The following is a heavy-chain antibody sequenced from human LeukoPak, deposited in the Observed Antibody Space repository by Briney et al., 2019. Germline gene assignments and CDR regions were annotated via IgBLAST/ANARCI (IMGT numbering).Heavy chain of an antibody. Sequence: GGSLRLSRAASGFTFSSYAMSWVRQAPGKGLEWVSAISGSGGSTYYADSVKGRFTISRDNSKNTLYLQMNSLRAEDTAVYYCAKGANYYDSSGRRSYFQHWGQGTLVTVSS. D-gene: IGHD3-22*01. CDR2: ISGSGGST. CDR3: AKGANYYDSSGRRSYFQH. V-gene: IGHV3-23*01. J-gene: IGHJ1*01. CDR1: GFTFSSYA.